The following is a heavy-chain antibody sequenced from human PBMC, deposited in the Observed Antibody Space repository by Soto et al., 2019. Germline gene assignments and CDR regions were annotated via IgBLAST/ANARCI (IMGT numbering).Heavy chain of an antibody. D-gene: IGHD2-2*01. J-gene: IGHJ6*02. V-gene: IGHV4-59*01. CDR1: GGSISSYY. CDR3: ARAPVLVPAAMPYYYYGMDV. CDR2: IYYSGST. Sequence: PSETLSLTCTVSGGSISSYYWSWIRQPPGKGLEWIGYIYYSGSTNYNPSLKSRVTISVDTSKNQFSLKLSSVTAADTAVYYCARAPVLVPAAMPYYYYGMDVWGQGTTVTVS.